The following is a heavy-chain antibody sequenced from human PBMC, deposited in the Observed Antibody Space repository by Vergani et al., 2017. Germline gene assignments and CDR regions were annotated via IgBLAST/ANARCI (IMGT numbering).Heavy chain of an antibody. D-gene: IGHD3-3*01. Sequence: EVQLVESGGGLVKPGGSLRLSCAASGFTFSSYSMNWVRQAPGKGLEWVSSISSSSSYIYYADSVKGRFTISRDNAKNSLYLQMNSLRAEDTAVYYCARDIRWDYDFWSGYSNWFDPWGQGTLVTVSS. V-gene: IGHV3-21*01. CDR3: ARDIRWDYDFWSGYSNWFDP. CDR2: ISSSSSYI. CDR1: GFTFSSYS. J-gene: IGHJ5*02.